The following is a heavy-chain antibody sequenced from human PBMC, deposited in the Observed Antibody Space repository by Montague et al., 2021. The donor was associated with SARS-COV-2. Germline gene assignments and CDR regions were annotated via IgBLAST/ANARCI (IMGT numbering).Heavy chain of an antibody. Sequence: TLSLTCAVSGASISNGGYTWSWIRRPPGKGLEWIGYIYQSGTTRYNPSLKSRVTMSVDKSKNQFSLQLTSVIAADTAICFCARSMIRGGLNWFDPWGQGTLVTVSS. J-gene: IGHJ5*02. CDR2: IYQSGTT. CDR3: ARSMIRGGLNWFDP. D-gene: IGHD3-10*01. V-gene: IGHV4-30-2*01. CDR1: GASISNGGYT.